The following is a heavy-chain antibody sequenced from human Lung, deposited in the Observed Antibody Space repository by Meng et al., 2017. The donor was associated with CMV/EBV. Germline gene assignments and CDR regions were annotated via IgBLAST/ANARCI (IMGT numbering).Heavy chain of an antibody. J-gene: IGHJ6*02. CDR1: GGSISSYY. Sequence: SETLSLTXTVSGGSISSYYWSWIRQPPGKGLEWIGYIYYSGSTNYNPSLKSRVTISVDTSKNQFSLKLSSVTAADTAVYYCARDLGYCSSTSCYYYYGMDVWGQGTTVTGSS. V-gene: IGHV4-59*01. D-gene: IGHD2-2*01. CDR2: IYYSGST. CDR3: ARDLGYCSSTSCYYYYGMDV.